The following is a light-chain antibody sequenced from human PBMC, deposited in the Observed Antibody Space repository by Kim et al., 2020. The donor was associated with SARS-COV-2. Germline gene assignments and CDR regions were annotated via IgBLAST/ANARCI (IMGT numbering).Light chain of an antibody. Sequence: ASVGYTVTITCRAGQGIRQYLAWFRQKPGKAPESLIYAASSLEGGVPSKFSGHGSGTDFTLTITGLQPEDSATYFCQQYYSYPITFGQGTRLDFK. V-gene: IGKV1-16*02. CDR1: QGIRQY. J-gene: IGKJ5*01. CDR2: AAS. CDR3: QQYYSYPIT.